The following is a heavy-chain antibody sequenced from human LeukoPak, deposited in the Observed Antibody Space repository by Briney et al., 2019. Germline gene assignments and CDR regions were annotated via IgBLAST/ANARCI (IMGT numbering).Heavy chain of an antibody. D-gene: IGHD1-26*01. CDR2: IYHSGST. CDR1: GGSISSRNW. V-gene: IGHV4-4*02. CDR3: ARRVGGASYRSLLRNAGFDY. J-gene: IGHJ4*02. Sequence: NTSGTLSLTCAVSGGSISSRNWWSWVRQPPGKGLEWIGEIYHSGSTNYNPSLKTRVTISVDTSKNQFSLKLSSVTAADTAVYYCARRVGGASYRSLLRNAGFDYWGQGTLVTVSS.